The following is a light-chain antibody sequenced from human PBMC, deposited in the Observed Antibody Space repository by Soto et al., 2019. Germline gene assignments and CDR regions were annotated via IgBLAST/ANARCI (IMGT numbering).Light chain of an antibody. CDR3: SSYTISSTLVV. Sequence: QSVLTQPASVSGSPGQSITVSCTGSSSDFGDDNYVSWYQQHPGKAPKLMIYEVTYRPSGVSNRFSGSKSGNTASLTISGLQAEDEADYYCSSYTISSTLVVFGGGTKVTVL. CDR1: SSDFGDDNY. CDR2: EVT. J-gene: IGLJ3*02. V-gene: IGLV2-14*01.